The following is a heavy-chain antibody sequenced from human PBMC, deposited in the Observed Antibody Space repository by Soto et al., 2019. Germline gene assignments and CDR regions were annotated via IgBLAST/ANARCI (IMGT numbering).Heavy chain of an antibody. V-gene: IGHV5-51*01. CDR1: GYTFTNYW. D-gene: IGHD1-26*01. J-gene: IGHJ4*02. Sequence: GESLKISCKGSGYTFTNYWIGWVRQMPGKGLEWMGIIYPGDSDTRYSPSFQGQVTISADKSISTAYLQWSSLKASDTAMYYRARTPGSYLYYFDHWGQGTLVTVSS. CDR3: ARTPGSYLYYFDH. CDR2: IYPGDSDT.